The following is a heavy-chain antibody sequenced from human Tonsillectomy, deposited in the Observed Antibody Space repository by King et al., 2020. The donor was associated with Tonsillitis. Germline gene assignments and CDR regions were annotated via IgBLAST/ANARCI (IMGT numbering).Heavy chain of an antibody. CDR3: TRIASDTATGEDVYSFFGLDV. CDR1: GFTFAGSS. CDR2: VRSRANSFAT. D-gene: IGHD4-17*01. Sequence: DVQLVESGGGLVQPGEALKLSCVGSGFTFAGSSIHWVRQAPGKGLEWVGRVRSRANSFATVYGASVKGRFSLSRDDSKNTAYLQMHSLKTEETAVYYCTRIASDTATGEDVYSFFGLDVWGQGTTVTVSS. J-gene: IGHJ6*02. V-gene: IGHV3-73*01.